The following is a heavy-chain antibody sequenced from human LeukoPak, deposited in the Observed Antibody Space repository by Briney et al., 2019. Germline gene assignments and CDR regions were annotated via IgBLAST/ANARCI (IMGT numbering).Heavy chain of an antibody. D-gene: IGHD6-19*01. Sequence: SETLSLTCAVYGGSFSGYYWSWIRQPPGKGLEWIGEINHSGSTNYSPSLKSRVTISVDTSKNQFSLKLSSVTAADTAVYYCARVGYSSGWYAWYFDLWGRGTLVTVSS. CDR3: ARVGYSSGWYAWYFDL. J-gene: IGHJ2*01. V-gene: IGHV4-34*01. CDR2: INHSGST. CDR1: GGSFSGYY.